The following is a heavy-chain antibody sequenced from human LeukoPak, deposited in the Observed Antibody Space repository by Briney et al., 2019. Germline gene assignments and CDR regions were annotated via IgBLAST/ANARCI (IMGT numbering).Heavy chain of an antibody. V-gene: IGHV1-69*04. Sequence: SVKVSCKASGYTFTSYDINWVRQATGQGLEWMGRIIPILGIANYARKFQGRVTITADKSTSTAYMELSSLRSEDTAVYYCARDGGYSGYDGDYWGQGTLVTVSS. CDR3: ARDGGYSGYDGDY. D-gene: IGHD5-12*01. J-gene: IGHJ4*02. CDR1: GYTFTSYD. CDR2: IIPILGIA.